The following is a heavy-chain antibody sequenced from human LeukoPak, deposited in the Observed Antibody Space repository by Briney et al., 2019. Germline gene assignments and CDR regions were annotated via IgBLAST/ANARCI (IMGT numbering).Heavy chain of an antibody. Sequence: SETLSLTCAVYGGSFSGYYWSWIRQPPRKGLEWIGEINHSGSTNYNPSLKSRVTISVDTSKNQFSLKLSSVTAADTAVYYCARGAAIDYWGQGTLVTVSS. J-gene: IGHJ4*02. CDR1: GGSFSGYY. CDR3: ARGAAIDY. V-gene: IGHV4-34*01. CDR2: INHSGST.